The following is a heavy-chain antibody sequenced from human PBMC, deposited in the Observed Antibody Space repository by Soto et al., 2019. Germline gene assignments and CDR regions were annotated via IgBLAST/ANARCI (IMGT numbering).Heavy chain of an antibody. D-gene: IGHD3-16*02. J-gene: IGHJ4*02. V-gene: IGHV3-30*03. Sequence: QVQLVESGGGVVQPGRSLRLSCAASGLNFNSYGMHWVRQAPGKWLECVAAIAFDGNIQYYGDSVKGQFTTSRDNSKNTLTLQMDSMRTEDTSVYYCATVSERSMITVGGVIAHWGQGTLATVSS. CDR2: IAFDGNIQ. CDR3: ATVSERSMITVGGVIAH. CDR1: GLNFNSYG.